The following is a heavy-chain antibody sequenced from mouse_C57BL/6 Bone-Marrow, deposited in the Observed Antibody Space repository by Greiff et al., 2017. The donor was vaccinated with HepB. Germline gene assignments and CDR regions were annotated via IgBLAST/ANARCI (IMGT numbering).Heavy chain of an antibody. CDR1: GFNIKDDY. J-gene: IGHJ2*01. D-gene: IGHD1-1*01. Sequence: EVHLVESGAELVRPGASVKLSCTASGFNIKDDYMHWVKQRPEQGLEWIGWIDPENGDTEYASKFQGKATITADTSSNTAYLQLSSLTSEDTAVYYCTTDYGSSYGYWGQGTTLTVSS. CDR3: TTDYGSSYGY. V-gene: IGHV14-4*01. CDR2: IDPENGDT.